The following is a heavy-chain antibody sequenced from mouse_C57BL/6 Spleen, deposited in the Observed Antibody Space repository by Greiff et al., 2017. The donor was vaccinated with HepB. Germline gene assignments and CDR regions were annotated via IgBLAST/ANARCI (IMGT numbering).Heavy chain of an antibody. Sequence: EVQRVESGGGLVKPGGSLKLSCAASGFTFSAYGMHWVRQAPEKGLEWVAYISSGSSTIYYADTVKGRFTISRDNAKNTLFLQMTSLRSEDTAMYYGASPLNCDHFDYWGQGTPPTVSS. V-gene: IGHV5-17*01. CDR1: GFTFSAYG. J-gene: IGHJ2*01. CDR3: ASPLNCDHFDY. CDR2: ISSGSSTI. D-gene: IGHD4-1*01.